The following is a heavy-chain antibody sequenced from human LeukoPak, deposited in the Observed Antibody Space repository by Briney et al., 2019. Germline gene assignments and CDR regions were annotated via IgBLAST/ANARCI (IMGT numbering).Heavy chain of an antibody. CDR2: IYYSGST. D-gene: IGHD2-15*01. J-gene: IGHJ6*03. Sequence: PSETLSLTCTVSGGSISSSSYYWGWIRQPPGKGLEWIGSIYYSGSTYYNPSLKSRVTISVDTSKNQFSLKLSSVTAADTAVYYCARLNCSGGSCWLLGYYYYYYMDVWGKGTTVTISS. CDR3: ARLNCSGGSCWLLGYYYYYYMDV. V-gene: IGHV4-39*01. CDR1: GGSISSSSYY.